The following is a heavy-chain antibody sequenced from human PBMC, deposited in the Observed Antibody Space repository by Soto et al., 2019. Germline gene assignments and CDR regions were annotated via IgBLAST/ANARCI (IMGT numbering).Heavy chain of an antibody. J-gene: IGHJ3*02. CDR2: ISTSTGNT. Sequence: QVRLVQSGTEVKKPGASVKVSCKASGYTFTNYDVTWVRQAPGQGLEWMGWISTSTGNTNYAQKLQGRVTMTTDTSANTAYIELRILRSDDTAVYYCARGEGMAARHDGYDIWGQGTMVTVSS. CDR1: GYTFTNYD. V-gene: IGHV1-18*04. CDR3: ARGEGMAARHDGYDI. D-gene: IGHD6-6*01.